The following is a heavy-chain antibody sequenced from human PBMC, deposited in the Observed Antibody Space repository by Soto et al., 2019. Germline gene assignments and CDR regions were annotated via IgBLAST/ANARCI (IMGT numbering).Heavy chain of an antibody. CDR2: IIPIFGTA. CDR1: GGTFSSYA. D-gene: IGHD1-26*01. Sequence: GASVKVSCKASGGTFSSYAISWVRQAPGQGLEWMGGIIPIFGTANYAQKFQGRVTITADESTSTAYMELSSLRSEDTAVYYCATSTPFGSYYVGTVEGVFDYWGQGTLVTVSS. J-gene: IGHJ4*02. V-gene: IGHV1-69*13. CDR3: ATSTPFGSYYVGTVEGVFDY.